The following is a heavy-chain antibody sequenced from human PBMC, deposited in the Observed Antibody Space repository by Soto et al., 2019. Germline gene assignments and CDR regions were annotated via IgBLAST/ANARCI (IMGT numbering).Heavy chain of an antibody. J-gene: IGHJ6*03. V-gene: IGHV4-34*01. CDR2: INHSGST. CDR1: GGSFSGYY. CDR3: ARGQSYDFYYYMDV. D-gene: IGHD3-3*01. Sequence: SETLSLTCAVYGGSFSGYYWSWIRQPPGKGLEWIGEINHSGSTNYNPSLKSRVTISVDTSKNQFSLKLSSVTAADTAVYYCARGQSYDFYYYMDVWGKGTTVTVSS.